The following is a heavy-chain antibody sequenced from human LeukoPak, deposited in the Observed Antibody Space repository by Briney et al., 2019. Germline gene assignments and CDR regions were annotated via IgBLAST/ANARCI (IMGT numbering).Heavy chain of an antibody. D-gene: IGHD3-16*01. V-gene: IGHV1-69*13. J-gene: IGHJ3*02. CDR3: ARYYDGYAFDI. CDR2: ILPIFGTA. CDR1: LGTLNSYA. Sequence: SVKVSCKASLGTLNSYAISWVRQAPEQRLEWMGGILPIFGTANYAQKFQGRVTITADESTSTAYMELSSLRSADTAVYYCARYYDGYAFDIWGQGTMVTVSS.